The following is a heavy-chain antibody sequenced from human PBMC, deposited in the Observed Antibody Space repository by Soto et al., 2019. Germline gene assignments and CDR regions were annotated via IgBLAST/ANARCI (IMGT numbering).Heavy chain of an antibody. V-gene: IGHV1-69*01. Sequence: QVQLVQSGAEVKKPGSSVKVSCKASGGTFSSYAISWVRQAPGQGLEWMGGIIPIFGTANYAQKFQGRVTITADESTRTAYMELSSLRSEDTAVYYCARVNPYRAAARKRYYFDYWGQGTLVTVSS. CDR1: GGTFSSYA. CDR3: ARVNPYRAAARKRYYFDY. CDR2: IIPIFGTA. D-gene: IGHD6-13*01. J-gene: IGHJ4*02.